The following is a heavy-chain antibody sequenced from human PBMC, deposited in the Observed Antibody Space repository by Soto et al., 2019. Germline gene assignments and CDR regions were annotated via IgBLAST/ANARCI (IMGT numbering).Heavy chain of an antibody. CDR1: GGSISSGDYY. CDR3: ARGRVDIVAATSYGMDV. D-gene: IGHD5-12*01. Sequence: PSETLSLTCTVSGGSISSGDYYWSWIRQPPGKGLEWIGYIYYSGSTYYNPSLKSRVTISVDTSKNQFSLKLSSVTAADTAVYYCARGRVDIVAATSYGMDVWGQGTTVTV. CDR2: IYYSGST. J-gene: IGHJ6*02. V-gene: IGHV4-30-4*01.